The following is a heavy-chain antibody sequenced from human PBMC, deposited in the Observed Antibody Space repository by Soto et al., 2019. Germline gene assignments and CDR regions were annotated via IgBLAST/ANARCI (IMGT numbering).Heavy chain of an antibody. V-gene: IGHV3-23*01. Sequence: EVQLLESGGGWVQPGGSLKLSCAASGFTFSSYPMSWVRQAPGKGREWVSGISGRGGSTYYADSVKGRLTISRDNSKNTLYLQMNSLRAEDTAVYYCAKDLGSGGRNYPPTYWGQGTLVTVSS. CDR3: AKDLGSGGRNYPPTY. J-gene: IGHJ4*02. CDR1: GFTFSSYP. CDR2: ISGRGGST. D-gene: IGHD2-15*01.